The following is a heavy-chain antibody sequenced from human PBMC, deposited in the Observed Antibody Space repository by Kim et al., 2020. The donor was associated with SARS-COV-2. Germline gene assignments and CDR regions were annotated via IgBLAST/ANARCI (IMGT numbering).Heavy chain of an antibody. D-gene: IGHD6-6*01. CDR3: AKDTEMAARTPEY. CDR2: ISGSGGDT. CDR1: GGTGSKYA. V-gene: IGHV3-23*01. Sequence: GGERRRAGAAGGGTGSKYAMTWVRQAPGKGLEWVSAISGSGGDTHYTDSVKGWFTISRDNSKNTLYLQMNSLRVEDTAVYYCAKDTEMAARTPEYWGQGTLVTVSS. J-gene: IGHJ4*02.